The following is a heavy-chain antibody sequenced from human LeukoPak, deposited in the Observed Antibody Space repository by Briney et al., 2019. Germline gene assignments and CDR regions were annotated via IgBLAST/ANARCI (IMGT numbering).Heavy chain of an antibody. Sequence: ASVKVSCKASGYTFTSYGISWVRQAPGQGLEWMGWISAYNDNTNYAQKLQSRVTMTTDTSTSTAYMELRSLRSDDTAVYYCARDPTSRLYCTNGVCYNRADDYWGQGTLVTVSS. CDR1: GYTFTSYG. CDR3: ARDPTSRLYCTNGVCYNRADDY. D-gene: IGHD2-8*01. CDR2: ISAYNDNT. V-gene: IGHV1-18*01. J-gene: IGHJ4*02.